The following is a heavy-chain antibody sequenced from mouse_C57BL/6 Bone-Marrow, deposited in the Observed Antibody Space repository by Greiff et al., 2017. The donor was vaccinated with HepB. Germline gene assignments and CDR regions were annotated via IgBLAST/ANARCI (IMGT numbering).Heavy chain of an antibody. CDR2: IDPENGDT. D-gene: IGHD1-1*01. CDR1: GFNIKDDY. CDR3: TTYRY. Sequence: VHVKQSGAELVRPGASVKLSCTASGFNIKDDYMHWVKQRPEQGLEWIGWIDPENGDTEYASKFQGKASITADTSSNTAYLQLSSLTSEDTAVYYCTTYRYWGTGTTVTVSS. J-gene: IGHJ1*03. V-gene: IGHV14-4*01.